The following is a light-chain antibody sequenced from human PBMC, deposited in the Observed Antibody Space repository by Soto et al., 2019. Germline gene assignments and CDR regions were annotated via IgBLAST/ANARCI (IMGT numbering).Light chain of an antibody. Sequence: IALTQSPGTLSLSPGERATLSCRASQSVSSSYLAWYQQTPGQAPRLLIYGASSMATGIPDRFSGSGSGTDFTITISRLQPEDFAVFYCQQDGSSPETFGQGTKVEIK. J-gene: IGKJ1*01. V-gene: IGKV3-20*01. CDR2: GAS. CDR1: QSVSSSY. CDR3: QQDGSSPET.